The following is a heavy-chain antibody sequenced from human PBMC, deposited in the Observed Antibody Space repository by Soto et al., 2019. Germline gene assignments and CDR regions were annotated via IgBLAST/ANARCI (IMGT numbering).Heavy chain of an antibody. D-gene: IGHD6-13*01. J-gene: IGHJ6*03. V-gene: IGHV1-8*02. CDR1: GYTFTSYY. Sequence: GPVKVSCKASGYTFTSYYMHWVRQAPGHRLEWMGWMNPNSGNTGYAQKFQGRVTMTRNTSISTAYMELSSLRSEDTAVYYCARWQQLGKYYYYMDVWGKGTTVTVSS. CDR3: ARWQQLGKYYYYMDV. CDR2: MNPNSGNT.